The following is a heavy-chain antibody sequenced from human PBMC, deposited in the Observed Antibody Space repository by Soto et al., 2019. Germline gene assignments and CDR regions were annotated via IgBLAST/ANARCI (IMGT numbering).Heavy chain of an antibody. CDR3: ARVASGVETPLPTFDH. Sequence: PGGSLRLSCTVSGFTFGGYAVSWFRQTPGKGLEWVGFTRSKSYGGTTEYAASVKGRFTISRDSSKSIAYLQMNSLKAEDTAVYYCARVASGVETPLPTFDHCCTGTLVAVSS. CDR1: GFTFGGYA. CDR2: TRSKSYGGTT. J-gene: IGHJ4*02. V-gene: IGHV3-49*03. D-gene: IGHD2-15*01.